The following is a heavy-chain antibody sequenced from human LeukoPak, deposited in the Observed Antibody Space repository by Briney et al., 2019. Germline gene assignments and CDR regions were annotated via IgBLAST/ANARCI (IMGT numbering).Heavy chain of an antibody. CDR2: IYYSGST. Sequence: SETLSLTCTVSGGSISSGGYYWSWIRQHPGKGLEWIGYIYYSGSTYYNPSLKSRVTISVDTSKNQFSLKLSSVTAAGTAVYYCARDHQERGAFDIWGQGTMVTVSS. V-gene: IGHV4-31*03. CDR3: ARDHQERGAFDI. J-gene: IGHJ3*02. CDR1: GGSISSGGYY. D-gene: IGHD1-26*01.